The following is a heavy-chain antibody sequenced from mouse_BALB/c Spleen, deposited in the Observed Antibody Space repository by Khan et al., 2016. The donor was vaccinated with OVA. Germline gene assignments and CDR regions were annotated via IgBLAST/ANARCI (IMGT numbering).Heavy chain of an antibody. CDR1: GFTFSDYY. Sequence: EVELVESGGGLVKPGGSLKLSCAASGFTFSDYYMYWVRQTPEKRLEWVATISDGGSYTYYTDSVKGRFTISRDDVKNNRYQQMSSLKSEDPDMYYGALRYYGDHLAYWGQGTLVTVSA. CDR2: ISDGGSYT. V-gene: IGHV5-4*02. CDR3: ALRYYGDHLAY. D-gene: IGHD2-13*01. J-gene: IGHJ3*01.